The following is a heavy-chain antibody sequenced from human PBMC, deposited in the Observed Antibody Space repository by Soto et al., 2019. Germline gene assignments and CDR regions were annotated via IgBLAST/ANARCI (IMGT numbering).Heavy chain of an antibody. Sequence: SETLSLTCTVSGGSISSSSYYWGWIRQPPGKGLEWIGSICYSGSTYYNPSLKSRVTISVDTSKNQFSLKLSSVTAADTAVYYCARIAAAGTLDFDYWGQGTLLTVSS. CDR2: ICYSGST. J-gene: IGHJ4*02. CDR1: GGSISSSSYY. V-gene: IGHV4-39*01. CDR3: ARIAAAGTLDFDY. D-gene: IGHD6-13*01.